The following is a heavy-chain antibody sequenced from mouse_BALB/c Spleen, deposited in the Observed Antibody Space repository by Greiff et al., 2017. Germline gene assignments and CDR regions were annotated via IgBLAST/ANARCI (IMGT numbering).Heavy chain of an antibody. V-gene: IGHV1S45*01. J-gene: IGHJ3*01. Sequence: EVKLMESGAELVRPGASVKISCKAFGYTFTNHHINWVKQRPGQGLDWIGYINPYNDYTSYNQKFKGKATLTVDKSSSTAYMELSSLTSEDSAVYYCAEGNYDGAWFAYWGQGTLVTVSA. CDR3: AEGNYDGAWFAY. D-gene: IGHD2-4*01. CDR1: GYTFTNHH. CDR2: INPYNDYT.